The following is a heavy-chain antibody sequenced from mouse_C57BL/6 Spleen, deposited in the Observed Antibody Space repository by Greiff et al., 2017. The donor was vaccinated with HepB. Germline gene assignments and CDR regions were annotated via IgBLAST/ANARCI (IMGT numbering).Heavy chain of an antibody. CDR2: ISSGSSTI. CDR3: ARPTRGYYAMDY. J-gene: IGHJ4*01. Sequence: DVKLVESGGGLVKPGGSLKLSCAASGFTFSDYGMHWVRQAPEKGLEWVAYISSGSSTIYYADTVKGRFTISRDNAKNTLFLQMTSLRSEDTAMYYCARPTRGYYAMDYWGQGTSVTVSS. V-gene: IGHV5-17*01. CDR1: GFTFSDYG.